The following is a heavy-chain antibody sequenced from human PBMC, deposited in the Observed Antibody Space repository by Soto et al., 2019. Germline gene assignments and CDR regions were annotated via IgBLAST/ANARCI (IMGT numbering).Heavy chain of an antibody. CDR2: ITGSGITT. V-gene: IGHV3-23*01. CDR1: GFTFSSYA. CDR3: AKRGYSTSWACFDS. Sequence: GGSLRLSCAASGFTFSSYAISWVRQAPGKGLEWVSTITGSGITTFYADSVKGRFTISRDSSKNTVYLQMNSLRAEDTAVYYCAKRGYSTSWACFDSWGQGTLVTVSS. D-gene: IGHD6-13*01. J-gene: IGHJ4*02.